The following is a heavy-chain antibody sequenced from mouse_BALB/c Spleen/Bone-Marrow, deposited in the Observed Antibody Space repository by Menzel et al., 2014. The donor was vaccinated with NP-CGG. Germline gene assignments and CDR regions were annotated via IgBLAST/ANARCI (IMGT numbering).Heavy chain of an antibody. D-gene: IGHD1-1*02. CDR2: IYYSGTI. V-gene: IGHV3-5*02. CDR1: GISITTGNYR. J-gene: IGHJ2*01. CDR3: ARDGNYFDY. Sequence: EVQLVESGPGLVNTSQTVNLTCTVTGISITTGNYRWSWIRRFPGNKQEWIGYIYYSGTITYNPSLTSRTTITRDTSKYQFILEMTSFTAEDSATYFCARDGNYFDYCHHGATPTLS.